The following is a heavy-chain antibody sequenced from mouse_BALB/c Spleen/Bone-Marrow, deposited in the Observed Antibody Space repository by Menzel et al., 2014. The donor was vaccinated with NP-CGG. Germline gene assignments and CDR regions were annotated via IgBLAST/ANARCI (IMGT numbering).Heavy chain of an antibody. J-gene: IGHJ4*01. CDR1: GYTFTSYY. Sequence: QVQLKHSGPELVKPGASVRISCKASGYTFTSYYIHWVKQRPGQGLEWIGWIYPGNVNTKYNEKFKGKATLTADKSSSTAYMQLSSLTSEDSAVYFCARGGWLRDAMDYCGHGTSVTISS. CDR3: ARGGWLRDAMDY. CDR2: IYPGNVNT. D-gene: IGHD2-2*01. V-gene: IGHV1S56*01.